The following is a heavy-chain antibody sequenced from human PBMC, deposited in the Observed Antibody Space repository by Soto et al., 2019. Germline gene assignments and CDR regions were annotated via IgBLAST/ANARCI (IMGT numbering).Heavy chain of an antibody. CDR1: GGTFSSYA. V-gene: IGHV1-69*01. CDR2: IIPIFGTA. CDR3: AFLKWDSGYDSYYYYYGMDV. J-gene: IGHJ6*02. D-gene: IGHD5-12*01. Sequence: QVQLVQSGAEVKKPGSSVKVSCKASGGTFSSYAISWVRQAPGQGLEWMGGIIPIFGTANYAKKFQGRVTITADESTSTAYMEMSSLRSEDTAVYYCAFLKWDSGYDSYYYYYGMDVWGQGTTVTVSS.